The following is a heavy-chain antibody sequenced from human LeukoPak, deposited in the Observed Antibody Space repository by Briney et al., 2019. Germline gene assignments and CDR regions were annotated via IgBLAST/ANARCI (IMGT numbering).Heavy chain of an antibody. CDR3: VMDSSGYYPRGWFDP. D-gene: IGHD3-22*01. CDR2: ISGSGGST. Sequence: PGGSLRLSCAASGFTFSSYWMSWVRQAPGKGLEWVSAISGSGGSTYYADSVKGRFTISRDNSENTLYLQMNSLRAEDTAVYYCVMDSSGYYPRGWFDPWGQGTLVTVSS. V-gene: IGHV3-23*01. J-gene: IGHJ5*02. CDR1: GFTFSSYW.